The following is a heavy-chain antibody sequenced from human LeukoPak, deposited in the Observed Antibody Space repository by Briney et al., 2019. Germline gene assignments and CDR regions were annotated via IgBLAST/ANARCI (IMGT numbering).Heavy chain of an antibody. V-gene: IGHV3-7*01. D-gene: IGHD6-13*01. CDR3: AREWRGGIAVAGTRIEGDY. CDR1: GFAVSGYW. Sequence: PGGALRLSCAVSGFAVSGYWMSWVRQGPGEGLEWVANINQNGSEKYYVDSVKSRFTISRDNAENSLFLQMSSLRVEDTAVYYCAREWRGGIAVAGTRIEGDYWGQGTLVAVSS. CDR2: INQNGSEK. J-gene: IGHJ4*02.